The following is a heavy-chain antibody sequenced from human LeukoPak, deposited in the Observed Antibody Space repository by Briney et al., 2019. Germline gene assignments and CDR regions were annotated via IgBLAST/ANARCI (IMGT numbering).Heavy chain of an antibody. Sequence: SDTLSLTCTASGGSISSIIYYWGWIRQPPGKGLEWIATTYYSGSTYYNPSLKSRVSISVDTSKNQFSLRLSSVTATDTAVYYCARQGDGGRAFDYWGQGILVTVSS. D-gene: IGHD4-23*01. V-gene: IGHV4-39*01. CDR2: TYYSGST. CDR1: GGSISSIIYY. CDR3: ARQGDGGRAFDY. J-gene: IGHJ4*02.